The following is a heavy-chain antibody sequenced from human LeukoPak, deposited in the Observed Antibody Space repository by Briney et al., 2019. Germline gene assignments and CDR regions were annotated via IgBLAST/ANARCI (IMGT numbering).Heavy chain of an antibody. V-gene: IGHV4-39*07. CDR3: ARASGSSSWDYDY. J-gene: IGHJ4*02. D-gene: IGHD6-13*01. CDR2: IYYSGST. CDR1: VGSISSSSYY. Sequence: SETLSLTYTVSVGSISSSSYYWGWIRQPPAKGLEWIGSIYYSGSTNYNPSLKSRVTISVDTSKNQFSLKLSSVTAADTAVYYCARASGSSSWDYDYWGQGTLVTVSS.